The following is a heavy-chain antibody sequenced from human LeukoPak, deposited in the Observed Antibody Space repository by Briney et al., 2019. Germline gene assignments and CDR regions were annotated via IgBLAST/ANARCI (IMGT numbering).Heavy chain of an antibody. CDR1: GYTFTGYY. J-gene: IGHJ3*02. D-gene: IGHD4-17*01. CDR3: ARPHLRSDDAFDI. V-gene: IGHV1-2*02. CDR2: INPNSGGT. Sequence: GASVKVSCKASGYTFTGYYMHWVRQAPGQGLEWMGWINPNSGGTNYAQKFQGRVTMTRDTSISTAYMELSRLRSDDTAVYYCARPHLRSDDAFDIWGQGTMVTVSS.